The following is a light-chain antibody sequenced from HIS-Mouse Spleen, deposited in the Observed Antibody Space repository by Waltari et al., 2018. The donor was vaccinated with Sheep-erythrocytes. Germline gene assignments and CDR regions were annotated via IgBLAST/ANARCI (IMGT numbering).Light chain of an antibody. CDR1: QSISSY. CDR2: AAS. CDR3: QQSYSTPPT. J-gene: IGKJ4*02. Sequence: DVQMTQSPSSLSASVGDRVTITCRASQSISSYLNWYQQKPGKAPKLLIYAASSLQSGVPSRCSGSGSGTDFTLTISSLQPEDFATYYCQQSYSTPPTFGGETKVEIK. V-gene: IGKV1-39*01.